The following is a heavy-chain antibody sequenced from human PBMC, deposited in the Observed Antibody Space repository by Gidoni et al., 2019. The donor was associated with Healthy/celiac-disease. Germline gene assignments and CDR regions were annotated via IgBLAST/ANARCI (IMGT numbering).Heavy chain of an antibody. CDR3: AKDIGLTYYDILTGYDYYYYGMDV. D-gene: IGHD3-9*01. CDR2: ISWDGGST. Sequence: EVQLVESGGVVVQPGGSLRRSCAASGFTFDDYTMHWVRQAPGKGLEWVSLISWDGGSTYYADSVKGRFTISRDNSKNSLYLQMNSLRTEDTALYYCAKDIGLTYYDILTGYDYYYYGMDVWGQGTTVTVSS. CDR1: GFTFDDYT. J-gene: IGHJ6*02. V-gene: IGHV3-43*01.